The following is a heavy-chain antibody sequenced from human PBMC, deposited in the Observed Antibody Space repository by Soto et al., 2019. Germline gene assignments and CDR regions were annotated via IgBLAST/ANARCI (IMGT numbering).Heavy chain of an antibody. CDR1: GFSFSSYA. CDR3: SKSSYTSYPLKNPFDR. Sequence: GGSLRLSCAASGFSFSSYAMNWVRQAPGKRLECVSGISGGGGSTYYADSVKGRFTISRDNYNNTLYLQMHSLRAEDTAVYYCSKSSYTSYPLKNPFDRWGQGTLVIVSS. J-gene: IGHJ5*02. CDR2: ISGGGGST. D-gene: IGHD2-2*01. V-gene: IGHV3-23*01.